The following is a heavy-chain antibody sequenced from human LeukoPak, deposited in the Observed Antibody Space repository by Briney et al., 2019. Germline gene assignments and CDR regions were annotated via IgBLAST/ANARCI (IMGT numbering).Heavy chain of an antibody. Sequence: GGSLRLSCAASGFTVSSNYMSWVRQAPGKGLEWVSVIYSGGSTYYADSVKGRFTISRDNSKNTLYLQMNSLRAEDTALYYCAKGLSMVRGLDYWGQGTLVTVSS. J-gene: IGHJ4*02. D-gene: IGHD3-10*01. CDR1: GFTVSSNY. CDR2: IYSGGST. V-gene: IGHV3-53*05. CDR3: AKGLSMVRGLDY.